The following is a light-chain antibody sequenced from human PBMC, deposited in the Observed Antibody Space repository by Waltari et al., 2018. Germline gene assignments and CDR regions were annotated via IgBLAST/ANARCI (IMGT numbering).Light chain of an antibody. V-gene: IGLV2-23*01. CDR1: SDAAGIYVL. CDR2: EAN. J-gene: IGLJ2*01. CDR3: SSYANDGTV. Sequence: QSALTQTASVSGSLGQAITISCTGLSDAAGIYVLVSWYQHSPGQAPKHIIYEANKRPSGVSSRFSGSKSGNTASLTISGLQAEDEAQYYCSSYANDGTVFGGGTKVTVL.